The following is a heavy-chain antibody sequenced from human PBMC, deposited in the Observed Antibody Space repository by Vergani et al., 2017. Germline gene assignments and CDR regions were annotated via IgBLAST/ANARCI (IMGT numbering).Heavy chain of an antibody. Sequence: QVQLVESGGGVVQPGRSLRLSCAASGFTFSSYGMHWVRQAPGKGLEWVAVIWYDGTNKYYADSVQGRFTISRDNSKNTLYLQMDSLRAEDTAVYYSARDGAGLLWFGEFNYYFDYWGQGTLVTVSS. CDR3: ARDGAGLLWFGEFNYYFDY. CDR2: IWYDGTNK. D-gene: IGHD3-10*01. J-gene: IGHJ4*02. CDR1: GFTFSSYG. V-gene: IGHV3-33*01.